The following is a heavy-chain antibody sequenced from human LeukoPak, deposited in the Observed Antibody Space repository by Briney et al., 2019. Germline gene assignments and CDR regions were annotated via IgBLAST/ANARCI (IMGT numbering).Heavy chain of an antibody. CDR1: GGSITSSSYY. J-gene: IGHJ4*02. V-gene: IGHV4-39*01. CDR3: AKQQPVRCFDY. D-gene: IGHD6-13*01. CDR2: IFYSGST. Sequence: PSETLSLTCTVSGGSITSSSYYWGWIRQPPGKGLEWIGSIFYSGSTYYNPSLKSRVTISVDTSRTQFSLKLSSVTAADTAVYYCAKQQPVRCFDYWGQGTLVTVSS.